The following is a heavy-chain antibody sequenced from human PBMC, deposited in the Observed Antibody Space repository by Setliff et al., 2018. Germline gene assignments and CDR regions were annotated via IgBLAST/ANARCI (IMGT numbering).Heavy chain of an antibody. J-gene: IGHJ4*02. CDR3: ARAAYDISDY. CDR1: GFTFSSYE. CDR2: ISSSGSTI. Sequence: GGSLRLSCAASGFTFSSYEMNWVRQAPGKGLEWVSSISSSGSTIYYADSVKGRFTISRDNAKNSLYLQMNSLRAEDTAVYYCARAAYDISDYWGQGTLVTVSS. D-gene: IGHD3-9*01. V-gene: IGHV3-48*03.